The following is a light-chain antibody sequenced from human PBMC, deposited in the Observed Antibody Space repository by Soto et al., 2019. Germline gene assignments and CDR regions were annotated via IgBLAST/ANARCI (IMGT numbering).Light chain of an antibody. Sequence: DIQMTQSPSSLSASVGDRVTITSRASQNIGNYLHWYQHQPGKAPKLLIYSVSTLQTGVPPRFSGSGSGTKFSLNMSGLTLEDFSTVDGQESYSGPGWRFGKGTKVEIK. CDR3: QESYSGPGWR. V-gene: IGKV1-39*01. J-gene: IGKJ1*01. CDR1: QNIGNY. CDR2: SVS.